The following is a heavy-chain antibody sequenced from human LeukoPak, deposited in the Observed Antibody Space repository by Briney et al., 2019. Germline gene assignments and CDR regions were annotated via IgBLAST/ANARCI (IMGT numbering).Heavy chain of an antibody. D-gene: IGHD3-16*01. J-gene: IGHJ4*02. CDR1: GGSISSSSYY. V-gene: IGHV4-39*07. CDR3: ARARGEIDY. Sequence: PSETLSLTCTVSGGSISSSSYYWGWIRQPPGKGLEWIGGMSYSENTYYNPSLKSRVTISVDTSKNQFSLKLSSVTAADTAVYYCARARGEIDYWGQGTLVTVSS. CDR2: MSYSENT.